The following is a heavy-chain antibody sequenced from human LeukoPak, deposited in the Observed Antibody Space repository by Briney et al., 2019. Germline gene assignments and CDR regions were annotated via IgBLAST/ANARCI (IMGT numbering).Heavy chain of an antibody. Sequence: PGGSLRLSCAASGFTFSSYGMHWVRQAPGKGLEWVAVISYDGSNKYYADSVKGRFTISRDNSKNTLYLQMNSLRAEDTAVYYCAKSLTTVTTGGWYFDLWGRGTLVTVSS. CDR3: AKSLTTVTTGGWYFDL. V-gene: IGHV3-30*18. CDR1: GFTFSSYG. D-gene: IGHD4-17*01. J-gene: IGHJ2*01. CDR2: ISYDGSNK.